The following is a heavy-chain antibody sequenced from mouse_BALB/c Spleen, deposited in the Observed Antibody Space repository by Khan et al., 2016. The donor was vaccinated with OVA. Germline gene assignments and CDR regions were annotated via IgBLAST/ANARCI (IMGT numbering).Heavy chain of an antibody. Sequence: QVQLKESGPGLVAPSQSLSITCTASGYPLSSYSVHWVRQPPGKGLEWLGMIRAGGSTAYNSALNSSLSTHKDNSNSQTFFIMNSLQTADNATYYCVRSRDGGSYWYFDDWGPGTTVTVSS. V-gene: IGHV2-6-4*01. CDR1: GYPLSSYS. CDR2: IRAGGST. J-gene: IGHJ1*01. CDR3: VRSRDGGSYWYFDD. D-gene: IGHD1-2*01.